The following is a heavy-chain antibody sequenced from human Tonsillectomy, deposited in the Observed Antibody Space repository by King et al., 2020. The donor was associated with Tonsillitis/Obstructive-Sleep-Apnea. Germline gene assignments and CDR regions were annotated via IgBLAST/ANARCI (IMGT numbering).Heavy chain of an antibody. D-gene: IGHD3-10*01. CDR1: GGTFSSYA. V-gene: IGHV1-69*09. CDR2: IIPILGVA. J-gene: IGHJ6*03. CDR3: GYGSGSDYHDYYYYYYMDV. Sequence: VQLVQSGAEVKKPGSSMKVSCKASGGTFSSYALSWVRQAPGQGLEWMGRIIPILGVANYAQKFQGRVTITADKSTSTAYMELSSLRSEDTAVYYCGYGSGSDYHDYYYYYYMDVWGKGTTVTVSS.